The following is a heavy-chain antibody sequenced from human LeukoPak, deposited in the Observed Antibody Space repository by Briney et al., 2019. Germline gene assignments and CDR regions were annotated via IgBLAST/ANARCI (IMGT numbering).Heavy chain of an antibody. CDR2: INPNSGGT. Sequence: ASVKVSCKASGGTFSSYAISWVRQATGQGLEWMGWINPNSGGTNYAQKFQGRVTMTRDTSISTAYMELSRLRSDDTAVYYCARVRIFGVVMGPFDYWGQGTLVTVSS. CDR1: GGTFSSYA. CDR3: ARVRIFGVVMGPFDY. V-gene: IGHV1-2*02. J-gene: IGHJ4*02. D-gene: IGHD3-3*01.